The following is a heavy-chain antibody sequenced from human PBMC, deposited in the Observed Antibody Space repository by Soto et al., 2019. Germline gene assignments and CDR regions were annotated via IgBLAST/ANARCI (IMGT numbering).Heavy chain of an antibody. CDR2: ISGSDGRT. CDR3: AKSLDIHYTNLFDS. Sequence: EVQILESGGSLVQPGGSLRLSCAASGFTFSSAAMNWVRQAPGKGLEWVSIISGSDGRTYYADSVKGRFTISRDNSKNTLYLDMNSLRAEDTAVYYCAKSLDIHYTNLFDSWGQGTLVTVSS. V-gene: IGHV3-23*01. D-gene: IGHD4-4*01. CDR1: GFTFSSAA. J-gene: IGHJ5*01.